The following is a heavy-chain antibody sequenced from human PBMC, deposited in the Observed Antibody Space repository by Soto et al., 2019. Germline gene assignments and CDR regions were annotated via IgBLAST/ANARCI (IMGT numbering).Heavy chain of an antibody. CDR2: INTDGSSP. Sequence: EVQLVESGGGLVQPGGSLRLSCAASGFTFSTYWMHWVRQAPGKGLVWVSRINTDGSSPSYADSVKGRFTISRDNAKNTLYLQMNSLRAEDTAVYYYAKAPRAIYYFDYWGQGTLVTVSS. J-gene: IGHJ4*02. CDR3: AKAPRAIYYFDY. CDR1: GFTFSTYW. D-gene: IGHD3-3*02. V-gene: IGHV3-74*01.